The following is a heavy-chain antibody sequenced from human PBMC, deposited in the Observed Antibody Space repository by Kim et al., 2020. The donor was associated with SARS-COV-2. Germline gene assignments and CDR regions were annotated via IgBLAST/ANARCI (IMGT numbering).Heavy chain of an antibody. CDR2: IWYDGSNK. D-gene: IGHD3-9*01. V-gene: IGHV3-33*06. Sequence: GGSLRLSCAASGFTFSSYGMHWVRQAPGKGLEWVAVIWYDGSNKYYADSVKGRFTISRDNSKNTLYLQMNSLRAEDTAVYYCAKDQVLLRYFDWFNGDYYYGMDVWGQGTTVTVSS. CDR3: AKDQVLLRYFDWFNGDYYYGMDV. J-gene: IGHJ6*02. CDR1: GFTFSSYG.